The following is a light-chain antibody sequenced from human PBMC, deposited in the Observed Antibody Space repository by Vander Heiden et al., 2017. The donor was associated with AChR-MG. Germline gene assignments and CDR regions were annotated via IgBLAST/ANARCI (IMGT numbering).Light chain of an antibody. V-gene: IGLV2-23*02. Sequence: QSALTQPPSVSGSPGQSVTISCTGTSSDVGSYNLVSWYQQHPGKAPKLMIYEVSKRPSGGSNRFAGSKSGNTASLTISGLQAEDEADYYCCSYAGSYVVFGGGTKLTVL. CDR2: EVS. CDR3: CSYAGSYVV. CDR1: SSDVGSYNL. J-gene: IGLJ2*01.